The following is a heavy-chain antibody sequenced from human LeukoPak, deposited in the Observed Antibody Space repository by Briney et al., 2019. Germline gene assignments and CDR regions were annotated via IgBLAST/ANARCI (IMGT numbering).Heavy chain of an antibody. Sequence: ASVKVSCTASGYTFTGYYMHWVRQAPGQGLEWMGWINPNSGGTNYAQKLQGRVTMTTDTSTSTAYMELRSLRSDDTAVYYCARVLSSSWYLDWFDPWGQGTLVTVSS. J-gene: IGHJ5*02. V-gene: IGHV1-2*02. D-gene: IGHD6-13*01. CDR1: GYTFTGYY. CDR2: INPNSGGT. CDR3: ARVLSSSWYLDWFDP.